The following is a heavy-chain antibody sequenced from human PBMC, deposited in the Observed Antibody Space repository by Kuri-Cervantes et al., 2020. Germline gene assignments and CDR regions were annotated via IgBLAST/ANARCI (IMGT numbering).Heavy chain of an antibody. CDR2: IWYDGSNK. J-gene: IGHJ4*02. V-gene: IGHV3-33*01. D-gene: IGHD1-26*01. CDR1: GFTFSSYG. CDR3: ARRLASGSYQRLDY. Sequence: GESLKISCATSGFTFSSYGMHWVRQAPGKGLEWVAVIWYDGSNKYYADSVKGRFTISRDNAQNSLYLQMNSLRAEDTAVYHCARRLASGSYQRLDYWGQGTLVTVSS.